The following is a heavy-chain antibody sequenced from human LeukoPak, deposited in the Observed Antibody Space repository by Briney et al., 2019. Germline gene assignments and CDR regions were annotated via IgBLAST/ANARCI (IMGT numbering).Heavy chain of an antibody. CDR2: IYYSGST. J-gene: IGHJ3*02. CDR3: ARVGSRHDAFDI. V-gene: IGHV4-59*01. D-gene: IGHD1-26*01. Sequence: PSETLSLTCTVSGGSISSYYWSWIRQPPGKGLEWIGYIYYSGSTNYNPSLKSRVTISVDTSKNQFSLKLSSVTAADTAVYYCARVGSRHDAFDIWGQGTMVTVSS. CDR1: GGSISSYY.